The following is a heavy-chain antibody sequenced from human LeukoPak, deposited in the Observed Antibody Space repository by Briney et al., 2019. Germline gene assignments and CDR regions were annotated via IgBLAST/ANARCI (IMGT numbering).Heavy chain of an antibody. D-gene: IGHD3-22*01. J-gene: IGHJ4*02. V-gene: IGHV4-30-2*01. CDR3: ARGGDSSGFYYYFDY. CDR1: GGSIISGGYS. CDR2: IYHSGNT. Sequence: SQTLSLTCTVSGGSIISGGYSWSWIRQPPGKDLEWIGYIYHSGNTYYNPSLKSRVTISVDRSKNQFSLKLTSVTAADTAVYYCARGGDSSGFYYYFDYWGQGTLVTVSS.